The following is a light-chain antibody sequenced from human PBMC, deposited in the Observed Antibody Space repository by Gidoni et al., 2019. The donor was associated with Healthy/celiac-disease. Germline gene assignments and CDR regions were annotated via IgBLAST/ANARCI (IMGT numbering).Light chain of an antibody. V-gene: IGKV1-39*01. Sequence: IHMTQSPSSLSASVGDRVTISCRAHSRISSYLNWYQQKPGNAPQLLIYAASSLQSGVPSRFSGSGSGTDFTLTISSLQPEAFATYYCRQSYSTPPLTFXGXTKVEIK. J-gene: IGKJ4*01. CDR2: AAS. CDR1: SRISSY. CDR3: RQSYSTPPLT.